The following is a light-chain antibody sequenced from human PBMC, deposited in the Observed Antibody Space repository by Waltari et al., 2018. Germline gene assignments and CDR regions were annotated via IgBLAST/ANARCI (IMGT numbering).Light chain of an antibody. Sequence: NFMLTQPQSVSECPGKTVTISCTRSSGSIASHFVQWFQQRPGSSPTTVIYEDYQRPYGVPDRFSGSIDSSSNSASLTISGLKTEDEADYYCQSYDSNNHGVFGGGTKLTVL. CDR3: QSYDSNNHGV. CDR1: SGSIASHF. V-gene: IGLV6-57*01. CDR2: EDY. J-gene: IGLJ3*02.